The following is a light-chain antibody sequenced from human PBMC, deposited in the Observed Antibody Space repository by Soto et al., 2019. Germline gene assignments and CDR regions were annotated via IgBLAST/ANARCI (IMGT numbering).Light chain of an antibody. CDR3: QQRSNLPPT. CDR1: RSVSSSY. Sequence: DIVLTQSPGTLSFSPGERATLSCRASRSVSSSYLAWYQQKPGQAPSLLIYDTSSRATGIPDRFSGSGSGTDFTLTISSLEPEDFAVYYCQQRSNLPPTFGQGTLLEIK. V-gene: IGKV3D-20*02. J-gene: IGKJ5*01. CDR2: DTS.